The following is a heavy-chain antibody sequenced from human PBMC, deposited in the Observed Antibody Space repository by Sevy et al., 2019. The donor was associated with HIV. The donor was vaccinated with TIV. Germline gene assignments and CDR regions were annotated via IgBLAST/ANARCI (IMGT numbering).Heavy chain of an antibody. V-gene: IGHV3-21*01. CDR1: GFTFSTYN. CDR2: ISSGSGFI. J-gene: IGHJ6*02. Sequence: GGSLRLSCATSGFTFSTYNMNWVRQAPGKGLEWVSSISSGSGFIFYADSVKGRFTISRDNAKNSLDLQMNSLRAEDSAVYYCAREKTILKGRYGMDVWGQGTTVTVSS. CDR3: AREKTILKGRYGMDV. D-gene: IGHD3-3*01.